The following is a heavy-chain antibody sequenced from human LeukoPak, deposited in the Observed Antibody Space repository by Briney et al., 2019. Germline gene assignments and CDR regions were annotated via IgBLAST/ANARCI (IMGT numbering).Heavy chain of an antibody. V-gene: IGHV3-23*01. J-gene: IGHJ4*02. Sequence: GGSLRLSCAASAFTFSSYAMSWVRQAPGKGLEWVSAISVSGDSTYYADSVKGRFTISRVNSKNTLYLQMNSLRAEDTAVYYCAKDMRLYSSGWYLDYWGQGTLVTVSS. CDR3: AKDMRLYSSGWYLDY. CDR2: ISVSGDST. D-gene: IGHD6-19*01. CDR1: AFTFSSYA.